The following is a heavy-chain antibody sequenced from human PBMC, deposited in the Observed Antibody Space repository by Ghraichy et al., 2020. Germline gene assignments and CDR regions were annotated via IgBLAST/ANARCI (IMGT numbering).Heavy chain of an antibody. CDR1: GFTFSSYT. J-gene: IGHJ4*02. D-gene: IGHD6-6*01. Sequence: LSLTCAASGFTFSSYTMTWVRQAPGKGLEWVSYISSSGSTIYYADSLKGRFTISRDNAKNSLYLQMNSLRDEDTAVYYCARPFASSSAFDYWGQGTLVTVSS. CDR3: ARPFASSSAFDY. V-gene: IGHV3-48*02. CDR2: ISSSGSTI.